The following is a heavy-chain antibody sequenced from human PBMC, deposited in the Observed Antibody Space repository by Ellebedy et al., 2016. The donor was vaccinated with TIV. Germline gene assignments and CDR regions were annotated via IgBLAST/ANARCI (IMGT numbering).Heavy chain of an antibody. J-gene: IGHJ3*02. CDR3: TGMYDSTGYHDAFDI. CDR1: GGSINSYY. D-gene: IGHD3-22*01. V-gene: IGHV4-59*08. CDR2: IYYSGST. Sequence: MPSETLSLTCTVSGGSINSYYWSWIRQSPGKGLEWIGYIYYSGSTNYNPSLKSRVTTSVDTSKNQFSLKLSSVTAADTAIYYCTGMYDSTGYHDAFDIWGQGTMVTVSS.